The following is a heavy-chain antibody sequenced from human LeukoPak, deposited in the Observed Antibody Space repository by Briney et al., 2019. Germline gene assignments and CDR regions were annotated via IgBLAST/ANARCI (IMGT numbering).Heavy chain of an antibody. J-gene: IGHJ4*02. CDR1: GFSLSTSGVG. V-gene: IGHV2-5*01. CDR3: AHTSQGPDLDTVDGYFDY. D-gene: IGHD4-17*01. CDR2: IYWNDDK. Sequence: SGPTLVKPTQTLTLTCTFSGFSLSTSGVGVGWIRQPPGKALEWLALIYWNDDKRYSPSLKSRLTITKDTSKNQVVLTMTNMDPVDTATYYCAHTSQGPDLDTVDGYFDYWGQGTLVTVSS.